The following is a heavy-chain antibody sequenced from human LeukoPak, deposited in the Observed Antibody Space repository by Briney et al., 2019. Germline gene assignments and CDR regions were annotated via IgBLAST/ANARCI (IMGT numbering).Heavy chain of an antibody. J-gene: IGHJ5*02. CDR3: AKDLMRDRWFGES. Sequence: GGSLRLFCAAAGFTFNYYGMHWVRQAPGKGLEWVAFIRFDGNKKYYAESVKGRFTISKDTSRNTLYLQMNSLRAEDTAMYYCAKDLMRDRWFGESWGQGTLVTVSS. CDR2: IRFDGNKK. CDR1: GFTFNYYG. D-gene: IGHD3-10*01. V-gene: IGHV3-30*02.